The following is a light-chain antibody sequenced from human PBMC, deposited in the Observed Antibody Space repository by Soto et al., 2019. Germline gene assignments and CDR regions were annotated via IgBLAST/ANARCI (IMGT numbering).Light chain of an antibody. J-gene: IGKJ5*01. V-gene: IGKV3-20*01. CDR2: GTS. CDR3: QQSDT. Sequence: EIVLTQSPGTPSLSPGERATLCCRASQSVSSTYLAWYQQKPGQAPRPLIYGTSSRATGIPDRFSGSGSGTDFTPTISRLEPEDFAVYYCQQSDTFGQGTRLEI. CDR1: QSVSSTY.